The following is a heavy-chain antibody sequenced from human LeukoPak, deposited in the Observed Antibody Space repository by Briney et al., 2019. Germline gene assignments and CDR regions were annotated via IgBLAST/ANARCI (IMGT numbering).Heavy chain of an antibody. D-gene: IGHD1-26*01. CDR3: AREGSGSNPAFDY. CDR1: GFTFSSYW. J-gene: IGHJ4*02. CDR2: IKQDGSEK. Sequence: GGSLRLSCAASGFTFSSYWMSWVRQAPGKGLEWVANIKQDGSEKYYVDSVKGRFTISRDNAKNSLYLQMNSLRAEDTAVYYCAREGSGSNPAFDYWGQGTLVTVSS. V-gene: IGHV3-7*01.